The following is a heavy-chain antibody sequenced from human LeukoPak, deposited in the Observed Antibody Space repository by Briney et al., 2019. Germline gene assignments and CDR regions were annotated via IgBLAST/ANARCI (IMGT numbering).Heavy chain of an antibody. J-gene: IGHJ4*02. Sequence: PSETLSLTCTVSGGSINSYYWSWIRQPPGKGLEWIGYIYYSGSTNYNPSLKSRVTISVDTSKNQFSLKLSSVTAADTAVYYCAATPLYYYDSSGYLGYWGQGTLVTVSS. CDR1: GGSINSYY. CDR2: IYYSGST. V-gene: IGHV4-59*08. D-gene: IGHD3-22*01. CDR3: AATPLYYYDSSGYLGY.